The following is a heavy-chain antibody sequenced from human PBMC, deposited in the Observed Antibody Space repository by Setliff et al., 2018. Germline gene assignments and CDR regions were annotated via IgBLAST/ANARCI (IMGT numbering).Heavy chain of an antibody. CDR3: ARVLEDIVVVPAALFDY. J-gene: IGHJ4*02. V-gene: IGHV4-59*11. CDR1: GGSISSHY. CDR2: IYYSGST. Sequence: SETLSLTCTVSGGSISSHYWSWIRQPPGKGLEWIGSIYYSGSTNYNPSLKSRVTISVDTSKNQFSLKLSSVTAADTAVYYCARVLEDIVVVPAALFDYWGQGTLVTAPQ. D-gene: IGHD2-2*01.